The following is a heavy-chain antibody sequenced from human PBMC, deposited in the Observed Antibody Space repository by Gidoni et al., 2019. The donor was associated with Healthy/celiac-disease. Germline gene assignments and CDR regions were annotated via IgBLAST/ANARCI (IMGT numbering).Heavy chain of an antibody. CDR1: GFTFSSYE. J-gene: IGHJ4*02. CDR2: ISSSGSTI. Sequence: EVQLVESGGGLVQPGGSLRLSCAASGFTFSSYEMNWVRQAPGKGLAWVSYISSSGSTIYYADSVKGRFTISRDNAKNSLYLQMNSLRAEDTAVYYCAREMIVVPQFDYWGQGTLVTVSS. CDR3: AREMIVVPQFDY. V-gene: IGHV3-48*03. D-gene: IGHD3-22*01.